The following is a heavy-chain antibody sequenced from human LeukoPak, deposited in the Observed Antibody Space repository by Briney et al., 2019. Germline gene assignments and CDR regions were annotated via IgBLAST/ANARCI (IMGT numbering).Heavy chain of an antibody. CDR2: IYHSGST. J-gene: IGHJ4*02. CDR3: ARSNSKYYYDSSGYYYYFDY. D-gene: IGHD3-22*01. Sequence: SETLSLTCTVSGYSISSGYYWGWIGPPPGKGVEWIGSIYHSGSTYYNPSLKSRVTISVDTSKNQFSLKLSSVTAADTAVYYCARSNSKYYYDSSGYYYYFDYWGQGTLVTVSS. V-gene: IGHV4-38-2*02. CDR1: GYSISSGYY.